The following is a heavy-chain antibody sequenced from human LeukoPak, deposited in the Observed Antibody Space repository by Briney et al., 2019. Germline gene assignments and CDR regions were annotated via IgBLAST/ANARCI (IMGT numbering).Heavy chain of an antibody. CDR1: GFTFNNYG. J-gene: IGHJ4*02. CDR3: AKTYSSSWRDPLTQ. D-gene: IGHD6-13*01. Sequence: PGGSLRLSCAASGFTFNNYGMSWVRQAPGKGLEWVSAISGTGANTYHADSVKGRFTIARDISKSTLYLQMNSLRAEDTALYYCAKTYSSSWRDPLTQWGQGTLVTVSS. CDR2: ISGTGANT. V-gene: IGHV3-23*01.